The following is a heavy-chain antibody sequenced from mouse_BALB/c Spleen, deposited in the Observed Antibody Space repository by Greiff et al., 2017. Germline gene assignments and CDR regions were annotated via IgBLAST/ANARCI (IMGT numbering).Heavy chain of an antibody. CDR2: ILPGSGST. V-gene: IGHV1-9*01. CDR3: ARGGLLRLRHYFDY. D-gene: IGHD1-2*01. Sequence: VQLQQSGAELMKPGASVKISCKATGYTFSSYWIEWVKQRPGHGLEWIGEILPGSGSTNYNEKFKGKATFTADTSSNTAYMQLSSLTSEDSAVYYCARGGLLRLRHYFDYWGQGTTLTVSS. CDR1: GYTFSSYW. J-gene: IGHJ2*01.